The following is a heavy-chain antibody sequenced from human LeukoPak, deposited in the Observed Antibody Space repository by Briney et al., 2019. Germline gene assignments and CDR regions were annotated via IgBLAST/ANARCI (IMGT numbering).Heavy chain of an antibody. V-gene: IGHV3-21*01. J-gene: IGHJ4*02. Sequence: PGGSLRLSCAASGFTFSSYSMNWVRQAPGKGLEWVSSISSSSSYIYYADSVKGRFTISRDNAKNSLYLQMNSLRAEDTAVYYCARAGRLRSSLEYWGQGTLVTVSS. CDR3: ARAGRLRSSLEY. D-gene: IGHD4-17*01. CDR2: ISSSSSYI. CDR1: GFTFSSYS.